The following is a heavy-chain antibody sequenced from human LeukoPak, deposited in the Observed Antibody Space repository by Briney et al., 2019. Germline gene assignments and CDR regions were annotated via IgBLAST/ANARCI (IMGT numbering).Heavy chain of an antibody. CDR2: IYYSGST. D-gene: IGHD5-18*01. CDR1: GGSISSYY. J-gene: IGHJ4*02. V-gene: IGHV4-59*01. CDR3: ATGRDTAMVNDY. Sequence: SETLSLTCTVSGGSISSYYWSWIRQPPGKGLEWIGYIYYSGSTNYNPSLKSRVTISVDTSKNQFSLKLSSVTAADTAVYYCATGRDTAMVNDYWGQGTLVTVSS.